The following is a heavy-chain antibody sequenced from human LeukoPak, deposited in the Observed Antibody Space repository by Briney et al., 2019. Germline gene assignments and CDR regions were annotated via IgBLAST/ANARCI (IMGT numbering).Heavy chain of an antibody. CDR3: ARGVEPLAANTLAY. J-gene: IGHJ4*02. Sequence: GGSLRLSCAASGFTFSSYAMTWVRQAPGKGLEWVSVLYSDGNTKYADSVQGRFTISRDNSKNTLYLEMNSLSPDDTAVYYCARGVEPLAANTLAYWGQGTLVTVSS. V-gene: IGHV3-23*03. D-gene: IGHD1-14*01. CDR2: LYSDGNT. CDR1: GFTFSSYA.